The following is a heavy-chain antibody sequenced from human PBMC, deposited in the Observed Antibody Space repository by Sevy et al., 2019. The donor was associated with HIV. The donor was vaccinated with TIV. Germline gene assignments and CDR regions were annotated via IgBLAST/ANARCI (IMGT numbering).Heavy chain of an antibody. CDR1: GGSISSYY. V-gene: IGHV4-59*01. CDR3: ARDSRYYDFWSGYPYYYYGMDV. Sequence: SETLSLTCTVSGGSISSYYWSWIRQPPGKGLEWIGYIYYSGSTNYNPSLKIRVTISVDTSKNQFSLKLSSVTAADTAVYYCARDSRYYDFWSGYPYYYYGMDVWGQGTTVTVSS. D-gene: IGHD3-3*01. CDR2: IYYSGST. J-gene: IGHJ6*02.